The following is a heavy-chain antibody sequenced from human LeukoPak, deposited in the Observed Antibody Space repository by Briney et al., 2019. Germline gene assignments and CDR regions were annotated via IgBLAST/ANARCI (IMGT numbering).Heavy chain of an antibody. Sequence: GGSLRLSCAASGFTFSSYGMHWVRQAPGKGLEWVAFIRYDGSNKYYADSVKGRFTISRDNSKNTLYLQMNSLRAEDTAVYYCANWNDPGKGISTALFDYWGQGTLVTVSS. J-gene: IGHJ4*02. V-gene: IGHV3-30*02. D-gene: IGHD1-1*01. CDR2: IRYDGSNK. CDR1: GFTFSSYG. CDR3: ANWNDPGKGISTALFDY.